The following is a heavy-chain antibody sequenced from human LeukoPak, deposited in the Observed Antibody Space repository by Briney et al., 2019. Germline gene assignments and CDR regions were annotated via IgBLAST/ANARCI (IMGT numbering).Heavy chain of an antibody. Sequence: PGGSLRLSCAASGFTFSSYTMSWVRQAPGKGLEWVSSISSSSSYIYYAESGKGRFTISRDNAKNSLYLQMNSLRAEDTAVYYCARDRLRITMVRGVQYGMDVWGQGTTVTVSS. CDR1: GFTFSSYT. V-gene: IGHV3-21*01. CDR3: ARDRLRITMVRGVQYGMDV. CDR2: ISSSSSYI. J-gene: IGHJ6*02. D-gene: IGHD3-10*01.